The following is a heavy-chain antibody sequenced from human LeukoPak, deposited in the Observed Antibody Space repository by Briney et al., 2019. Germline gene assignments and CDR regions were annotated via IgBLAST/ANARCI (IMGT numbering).Heavy chain of an antibody. D-gene: IGHD2-2*01. J-gene: IGHJ4*02. CDR2: IYYSGST. CDR3: ARLPAYCSTTSCSFDS. CDR1: GGSISSSSYY. V-gene: IGHV4-39*01. Sequence: SETLSLTCTVSGGSISSSSYYWGWIRQPPGKGLEWIGNIYYSGSTYYNPSLKSRVAISVDTSKNQFSLKLTSVTAADTAVYYCARLPAYCSTTSCSFDSWGQGTLVAVSS.